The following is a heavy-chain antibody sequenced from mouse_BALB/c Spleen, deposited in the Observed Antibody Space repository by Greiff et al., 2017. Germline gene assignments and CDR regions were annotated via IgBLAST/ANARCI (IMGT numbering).Heavy chain of an antibody. CDR1: GDSITSGY. J-gene: IGHJ4*01. CDR3: ARWGDYDDGYAMDD. CDR2: ISYSGST. Sequence: VQLKESGPSLVKPSQTLSLTCSVTGDSITSGYWNWIRKFPGNKLEYMGYISYSGSTYYNPSLKSRISITRDTSKNQYYLQLNSVTTEDTATYYCARWGDYDDGYAMDDWGQGTSVTVSS. V-gene: IGHV3-8*02. D-gene: IGHD2-4*01.